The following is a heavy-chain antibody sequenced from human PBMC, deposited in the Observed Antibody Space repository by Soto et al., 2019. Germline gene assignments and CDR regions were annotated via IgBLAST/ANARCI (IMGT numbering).Heavy chain of an antibody. D-gene: IGHD2-15*01. CDR2: IYHSGSN. CDR3: AMWDPDCSGVSCYPTGVDY. Sequence: SETLSLTCAVSGGSISSSNWWSWIRQPPGKGLEWIGEIYHSGSNNYNPSLKSRVTITVDKSKNKCSLKLSPVTAADTAVYSCAMWDPDCSGVSCYPTGVDYWGQGTLVTVSS. J-gene: IGHJ4*02. V-gene: IGHV4-4*02. CDR1: GGSISSSNW.